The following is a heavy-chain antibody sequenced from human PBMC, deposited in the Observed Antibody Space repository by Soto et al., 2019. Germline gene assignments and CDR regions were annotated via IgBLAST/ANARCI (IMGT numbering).Heavy chain of an antibody. V-gene: IGHV1-2*02. CDR3: AGDPGGGSYYETGGYYSTGGNWFDP. CDR1: GWTFTAYY. D-gene: IGHD3-22*01. CDR2: INPDNDAT. Sequence: QVHLVQSGAEVKKPGASVRVSWKVSGWTFTAYYMHWVRQAPGQGLEWMGWINPDNDATKFPQKLVGRLTITRDTSLTTGYMEMSSLRSHVTALYFCAGDPGGGSYYETGGYYSTGGNWFDPWGLGTLVSVTS. J-gene: IGHJ5*02.